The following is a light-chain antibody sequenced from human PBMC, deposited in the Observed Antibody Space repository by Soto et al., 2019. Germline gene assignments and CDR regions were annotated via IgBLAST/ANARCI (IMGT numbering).Light chain of an antibody. CDR3: QQRSNWPPT. CDR2: DAS. CDR1: QSVSSY. J-gene: IGKJ5*01. V-gene: IGKV3-11*01. Sequence: EIVLTQSTATLSLSPGERATLSCRASQSVSSYLAWYQQKPGQAPRRLIYDASNRATGIPARFSGSGSGTDFTLTISSLEPEDFAVYYCQQRSNWPPTFGQGTRLEIK.